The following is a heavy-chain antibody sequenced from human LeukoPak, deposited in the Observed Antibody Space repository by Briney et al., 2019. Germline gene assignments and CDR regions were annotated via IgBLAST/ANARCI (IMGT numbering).Heavy chain of an antibody. V-gene: IGHV3-21*01. CDR3: ARDPYSGSYVFDY. D-gene: IGHD1-26*01. Sequence: PGGSLRLSCAASGFTFRSYSMNWVRQAPGKGLDWVSSISSSSSYIYYADSVKGRFTISRDNAKNSLYLQMNSLRAEDTAVYYCARDPYSGSYVFDYWGQGTLVTVSS. J-gene: IGHJ4*02. CDR2: ISSSSSYI. CDR1: GFTFRSYS.